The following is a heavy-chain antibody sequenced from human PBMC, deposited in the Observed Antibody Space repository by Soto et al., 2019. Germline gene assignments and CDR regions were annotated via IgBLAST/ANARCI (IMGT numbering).Heavy chain of an antibody. CDR2: IIPILGIA. CDR1: GGTFSSYT. V-gene: IGHV1-69*02. CDR3: ARINSGWGYGDYV. D-gene: IGHD4-17*01. J-gene: IGHJ4*02. Sequence: QVQLVQSGAEVKKPGSSVKVSCKASGGTFSSYTISWVRQAPGQGLEWMGRIIPILGIANYAQKFQGRVTITADKSTSTAYMELSSLRSEDTAVYYCARINSGWGYGDYVWGQGTLVTVSS.